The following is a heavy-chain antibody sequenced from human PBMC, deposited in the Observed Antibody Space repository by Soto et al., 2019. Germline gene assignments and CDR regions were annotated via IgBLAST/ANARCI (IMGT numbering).Heavy chain of an antibody. D-gene: IGHD2-15*01. V-gene: IGHV3-23*01. Sequence: PGGSLRLSCAASGFTFSSYAMSWVRQAPGKGLEWVSAISGSGGSTYYADSVKGRFTISRDNSKNTLYLQMNSLRAEDTAVYYCATDIVVVVAATGAFDIWGQGTMVTVSS. CDR3: ATDIVVVVAATGAFDI. J-gene: IGHJ3*02. CDR2: ISGSGGST. CDR1: GFTFSSYA.